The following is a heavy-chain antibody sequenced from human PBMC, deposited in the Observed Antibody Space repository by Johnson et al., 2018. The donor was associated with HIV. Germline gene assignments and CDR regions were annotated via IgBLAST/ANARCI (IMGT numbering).Heavy chain of an antibody. Sequence: QLVESGGGVVQPGRSLRPSRAASGSTFSSYAMHWLSQAPGKELALEAAISYDGCSKYYADSVKGRFTISRDNSKNTLYLQMNSLIAEDTAVYDCARVPPWAVGATGWLDAFDIWGQGTMVTVSS. CDR3: ARVPPWAVGATGWLDAFDI. CDR1: GSTFSSYA. D-gene: IGHD1-26*01. J-gene: IGHJ3*02. CDR2: ISYDGCSK. V-gene: IGHV3-30*04.